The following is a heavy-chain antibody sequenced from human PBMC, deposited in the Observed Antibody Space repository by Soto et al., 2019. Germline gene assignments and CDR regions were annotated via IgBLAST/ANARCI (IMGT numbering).Heavy chain of an antibody. CDR2: ISSDGSGK. J-gene: IGHJ4*02. Sequence: PGGSMRVSSTAAGLNLINFWMAWVRQKGKGLEWVANISSDGSGKYYVDSVEGRFTISRDNAKNSLYLEMNSLRVEDSAVYYCVRVYRYDQNDYWGQGAQVTVPQ. V-gene: IGHV3-7*02. CDR3: VRVYRYDQNDY. D-gene: IGHD3-16*02. CDR1: GLNLINFW.